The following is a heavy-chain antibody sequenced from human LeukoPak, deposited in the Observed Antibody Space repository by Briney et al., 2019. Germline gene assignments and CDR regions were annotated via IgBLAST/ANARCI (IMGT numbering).Heavy chain of an antibody. CDR2: ISSSSSTI. J-gene: IGHJ4*02. CDR3: ARDPGYSYGPTFDY. CDR1: GFTFSSYS. D-gene: IGHD5-18*01. Sequence: AGGSLRLSCAASGFTFSSYSMNWVRQAPGKGLEWVSYISSSSSTIYYADSVKGRFTISRDNAKNSLSLQMNSLRAEDTAVYYCARDPGYSYGPTFDYWGQGTLVTVSS. V-gene: IGHV3-48*01.